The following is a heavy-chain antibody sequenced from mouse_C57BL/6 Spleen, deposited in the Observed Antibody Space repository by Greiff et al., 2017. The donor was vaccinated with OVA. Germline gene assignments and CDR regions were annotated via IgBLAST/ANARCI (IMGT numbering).Heavy chain of an antibody. CDR2: ISYDGSN. V-gene: IGHV3-6*01. CDR1: GYSITSGYF. Sequence: EVKLVESGPGLVKPSPSLSLSCSVTGYSITSGYFWYWIRQSPGNKLEWMGYISYDGSNNYNPSLKNRITITRDTSTNQFFLKLNSVTTEDTATYYCASEGSTTEGFAYWGQGTLVTVSA. CDR3: ASEGSTTEGFAY. D-gene: IGHD1-1*01. J-gene: IGHJ3*01.